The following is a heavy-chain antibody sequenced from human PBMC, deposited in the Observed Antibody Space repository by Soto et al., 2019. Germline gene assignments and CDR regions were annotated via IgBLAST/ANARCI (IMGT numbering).Heavy chain of an antibody. D-gene: IGHD3-22*01. Sequence: GSLRLSCEVSGFNFRVNGVSWVRQAPGKGLEWIGEIFHGGSTNYSPSLKSRVTISVDTSKNQFSLELSSVTAADTAVYYCARPHYDSNTFYYFFDYWGQGTLVTVSS. CDR3: ARPHYDSNTFYYFFDY. J-gene: IGHJ4*02. V-gene: IGHV4-34*12. CDR2: IFHGGST. CDR1: GFNFRVNG.